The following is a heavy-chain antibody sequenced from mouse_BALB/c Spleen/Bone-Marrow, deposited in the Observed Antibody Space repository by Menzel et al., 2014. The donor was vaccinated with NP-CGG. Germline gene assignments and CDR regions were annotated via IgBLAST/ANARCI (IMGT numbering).Heavy chain of an antibody. V-gene: IGHV1S81*02. CDR2: INTSNGRT. CDR3: ARERGNYPFAY. J-gene: IGHJ3*01. Sequence: QVQLQQSGAELVKPGASVKLSCKASGYTFTSYWMHWVKQRPGQGLEWIGEINTSNGRTNYNEKFKSKATLTVDKSSSTAYMQLSILTSEDSAVYYCARERGNYPFAYWGQGTLVTVSS. CDR1: GYTFTSYW. D-gene: IGHD2-1*01.